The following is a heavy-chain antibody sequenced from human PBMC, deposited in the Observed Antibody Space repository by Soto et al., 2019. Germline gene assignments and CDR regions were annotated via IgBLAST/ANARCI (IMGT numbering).Heavy chain of an antibody. D-gene: IGHD3-3*01. CDR2: INHTGGT. V-gene: IGHV4-34*01. CDR1: GVSVNGYY. J-gene: IGHJ5*02. CDR3: ATRITVFGLLIPPFEP. Sequence: SETLSLTCAVYGVSVNGYYWNWIRQAPGKGLEWIGEINHTGGTHYNPSLKSRVTMSVDTSKNQFSLRLSSVTAADTAIYYCATRITVFGLLIPPFEPWGQGTQVTVSS.